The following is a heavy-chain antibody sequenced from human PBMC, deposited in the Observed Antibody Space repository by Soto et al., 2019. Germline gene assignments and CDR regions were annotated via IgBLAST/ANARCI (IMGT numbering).Heavy chain of an antibody. CDR2: INPNSGGT. D-gene: IGHD4-4*01. V-gene: IGHV1-2*04. CDR3: ARGRSMTTVTTHFDY. CDR1: GYTFTGYY. Sequence: ASVKVSCKASGYTFTGYYMHWVRQAPGQGLEWMGWINPNSGGTNYAQKFQGWVTMTRDTSISTAYMELSRLRSDDTAVYYCARGRSMTTVTTHFDYWGQGTLVTVS. J-gene: IGHJ4*02.